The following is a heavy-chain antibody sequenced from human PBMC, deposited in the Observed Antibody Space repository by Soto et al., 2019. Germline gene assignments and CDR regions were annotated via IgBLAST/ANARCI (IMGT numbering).Heavy chain of an antibody. V-gene: IGHV3-23*01. CDR2: IRGSGGST. D-gene: IGHD3-10*01. CDR3: AKLPNYDGSGHFQH. J-gene: IGHJ1*01. CDR1: GFTFSSYA. Sequence: PGGSLRLSCAASGFTFSSYAMSWVRQAPGKGLERVAAIRGSGGSTYYADSVKGRFTISRDNSKKTPYLQMNSLRAEDTVVYYCAKLPNYDGSGHFQHWGQGTLVTVPQ.